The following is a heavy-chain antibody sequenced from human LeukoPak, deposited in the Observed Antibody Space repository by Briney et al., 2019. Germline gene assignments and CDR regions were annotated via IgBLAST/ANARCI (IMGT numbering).Heavy chain of an antibody. V-gene: IGHV3-7*01. D-gene: IGHD4-17*01. J-gene: IGHJ4*02. CDR1: GFTFSGAY. CDR2: IKQDRSEK. CDR3: VRDRLHYGEYEKTFAH. Sequence: PGGSLRLSCTVSGFTFSGAYIQWVRQAPGKGLEWVANIKQDRSEKYYVDSVKGRFTISRDNAKNSVYLQINSLRADRTVVYYCVRDRLHYGEYEKTFAHWGQGTLVTVSS.